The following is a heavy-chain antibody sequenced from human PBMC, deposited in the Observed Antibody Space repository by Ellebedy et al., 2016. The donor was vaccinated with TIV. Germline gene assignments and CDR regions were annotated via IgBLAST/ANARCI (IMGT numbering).Heavy chain of an antibody. J-gene: IGHJ3*02. CDR3: ATDGSYGDYVFPRHAFEM. CDR1: GFSFSSYW. V-gene: IGHV3-7*01. CDR2: IRQDGSEK. D-gene: IGHD4-17*01. Sequence: GGSLRLSCAASGFSFSSYWMTWVRQAPGKGLEWVANIRQDGSEKYYVDSVKGRFTISRDNAKNSLYLQMNSLRVEDTAVYYCATDGSYGDYVFPRHAFEMWGQGTMVTVSS.